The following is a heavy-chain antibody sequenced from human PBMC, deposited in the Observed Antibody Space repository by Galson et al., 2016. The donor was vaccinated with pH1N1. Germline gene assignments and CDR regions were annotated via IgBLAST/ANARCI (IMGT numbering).Heavy chain of an antibody. CDR3: ARLDYGDYSGSFEY. V-gene: IGHV2-70*01. D-gene: IGHD4-17*01. J-gene: IGHJ4*02. CDR1: GFSLSTSGMC. Sequence: PALVNPTQTLTLTCTFSGFSLSTSGMCVSWIRQPPGKALEWLALIDWDDDKYYSTSLKTSLTISKDTSKNHVVLTMTNMYPVDTATYYCARLDYGDYSGSFEYWGQGTLVTVSS. CDR2: IDWDDDK.